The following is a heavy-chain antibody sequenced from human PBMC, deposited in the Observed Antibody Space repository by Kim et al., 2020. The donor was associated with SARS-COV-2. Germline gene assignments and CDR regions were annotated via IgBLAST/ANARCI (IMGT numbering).Heavy chain of an antibody. V-gene: IGHV3-23*01. D-gene: IGHD3-10*01. J-gene: IGHJ4*02. Sequence: GGSLRLSCAASGFTFSSYAMSWVRQAPGKGLEWVSAISGSGGSTYYADSVKGRFTISRDNSKSTLYLQMNSLRAEDTAVYYCAKVPQTGSYYSAAGRYFDYWGQGTLVTVSS. CDR2: ISGSGGST. CDR1: GFTFSSYA. CDR3: AKVPQTGSYYSAAGRYFDY.